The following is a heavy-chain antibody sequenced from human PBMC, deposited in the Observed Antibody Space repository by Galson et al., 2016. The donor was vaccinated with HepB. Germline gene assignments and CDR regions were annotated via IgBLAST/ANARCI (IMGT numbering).Heavy chain of an antibody. CDR3: AKDLIAVAGPYFDS. J-gene: IGHJ4*02. D-gene: IGHD6-19*01. V-gene: IGHV3-11*05. CDR1: GFTFSNYY. CDR2: ISSGSSYT. Sequence: SLRLSCAASGFTFSNYYMSWIRQAPGKGLEWVSYISSGSSYTNYADSVKGRFTISRDNSKNTLYLQMTSLRAEDTAVYYCAKDLIAVAGPYFDSWGQGTLVTVSS.